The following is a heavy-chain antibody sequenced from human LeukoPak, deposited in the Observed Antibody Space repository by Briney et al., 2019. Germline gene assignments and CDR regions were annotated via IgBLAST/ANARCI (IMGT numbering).Heavy chain of an antibody. CDR1: GGSFSGYY. V-gene: IGHV4-34*01. CDR2: INHSGST. CDR3: ARARGIDT. Sequence: SETLSLTCAVYGGSFSGYYWSWIRRPPGKGLEWIGEINHSGSTNYNPSLKSRVTISVDTSKNQFSLKLSSVTAADTAVYYCARARGIDTWGQGTLVTVSS. D-gene: IGHD3-10*01. J-gene: IGHJ5*02.